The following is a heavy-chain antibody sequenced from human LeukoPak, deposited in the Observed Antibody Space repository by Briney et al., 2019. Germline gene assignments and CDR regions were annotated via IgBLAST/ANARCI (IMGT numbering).Heavy chain of an antibody. CDR1: GYTFTSYD. D-gene: IGHD6-13*01. V-gene: IGHV1-8*03. Sequence: ASVKVSCKASGYTFTSYDINWVRQATGQGLEWMGWMNPNSGNTGYAQKFQGRVTITRNTSIGTAYMELSSLRSEDTAVYYCAREKSIAAAGNGGGFDYWGQGTLVTVSS. CDR3: AREKSIAAAGNGGGFDY. J-gene: IGHJ4*02. CDR2: MNPNSGNT.